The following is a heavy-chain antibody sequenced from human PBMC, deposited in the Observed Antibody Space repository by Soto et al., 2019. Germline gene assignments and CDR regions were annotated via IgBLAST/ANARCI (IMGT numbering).Heavy chain of an antibody. D-gene: IGHD1-26*01. CDR2: ISAYNGNT. CDR1: GYTFTNFG. V-gene: IGHV1-18*01. Sequence: QVQLVQSGAEVKKPGASVKVSCKASGYTFTNFGISWVRQAPGQGLEWMGWISAYNGNTNYAQNFQGRVTMTTDTSTSTAYMRLRSLGSDDTSLYFCARGGTPLHYWGQGTLVTVSS. CDR3: ARGGTPLHY. J-gene: IGHJ4*02.